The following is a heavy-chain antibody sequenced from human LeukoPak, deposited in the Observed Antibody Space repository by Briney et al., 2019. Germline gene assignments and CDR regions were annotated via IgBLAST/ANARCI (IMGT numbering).Heavy chain of an antibody. CDR1: GGSFSSFA. Sequence: SVKVSCKASGGSFSSFAVNWLRQAPGEGLEWLGAFIPMFATTNYAQEFQGRVTLTADESTSTAYMELSSLRSEDTAVYFCASGPFLTFDHTPEGYYHYYMDVWGKGTTV. V-gene: IGHV1-69*13. D-gene: IGHD1-14*01. CDR2: FIPMFATT. CDR3: ASGPFLTFDHTPEGYYHYYMDV. J-gene: IGHJ6*03.